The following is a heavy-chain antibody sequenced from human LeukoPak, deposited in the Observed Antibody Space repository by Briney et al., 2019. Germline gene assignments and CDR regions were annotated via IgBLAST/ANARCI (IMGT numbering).Heavy chain of an antibody. CDR2: ISGSGGST. D-gene: IGHD3-3*01. V-gene: IGHV3-23*01. J-gene: IGHJ4*02. Sequence: PAGSMTLSSAASAFTFSRHAMSWVSKARAKGRERVSAISGSGGSTYYADSVKGRFNISRDNSKNTLYLQMNSLRADDTAVYYCATRITIFGVAQYWGQGTLVTVSS. CDR3: ATRITIFGVAQY. CDR1: AFTFSRHA.